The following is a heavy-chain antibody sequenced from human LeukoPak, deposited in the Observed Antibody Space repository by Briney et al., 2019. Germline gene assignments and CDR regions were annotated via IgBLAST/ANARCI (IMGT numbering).Heavy chain of an antibody. J-gene: IGHJ4*02. CDR1: GFTFSDSA. V-gene: IGHV3-23*01. D-gene: IGHD5-24*01. Sequence: GSLRLSCAVSGFTFSDSAMSWVRQAPGRGLEWVSTISGSGGSTSSADSVKGRFTISRDNSRTTLYLQMNTLRAEDTAIYYCAKGGPQFFDYWGQGTLVTVSS. CDR2: ISGSGGST. CDR3: AKGGPQFFDY.